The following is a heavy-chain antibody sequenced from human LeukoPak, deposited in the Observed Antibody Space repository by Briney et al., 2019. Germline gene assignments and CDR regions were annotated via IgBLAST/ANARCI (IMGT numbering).Heavy chain of an antibody. CDR1: GYTFTSYY. J-gene: IGHJ4*02. V-gene: IGHV1-3*01. CDR3: ARDFSLTSSGCHDY. CDR2: INAGNGNT. D-gene: IGHD6-19*01. Sequence: ASVKVSCKASGYTFTSYYMHWVRQAPGQRLEWMGWINAGNGNTKYSQKFQGRVTITRDTSASTAYMELSSLRSEDTAVYYCARDFSLTSSGCHDYWGQGTLVTVSS.